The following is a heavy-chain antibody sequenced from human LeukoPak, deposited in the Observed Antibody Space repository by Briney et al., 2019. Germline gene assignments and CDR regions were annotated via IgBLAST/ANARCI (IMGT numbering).Heavy chain of an antibody. Sequence: SETLSLTCAVYGGSFSGYYWSWIRQPPGKGLEWIGEINHSGSTNYNPSLKSRVTISVDTSKNQFSLKLSSVTAADTAVYYCARVPRTTRLDYWGQGTLVTASS. CDR1: GGSFSGYY. CDR3: ARVPRTTRLDY. J-gene: IGHJ4*02. V-gene: IGHV4-34*01. D-gene: IGHD2-2*01. CDR2: INHSGST.